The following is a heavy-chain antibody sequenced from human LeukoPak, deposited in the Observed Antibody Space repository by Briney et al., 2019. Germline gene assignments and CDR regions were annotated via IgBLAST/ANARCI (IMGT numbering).Heavy chain of an antibody. V-gene: IGHV4-59*01. CDR3: ARVVYSGYDFRGAMDV. D-gene: IGHD5-12*01. CDR1: GDSISSYY. J-gene: IGHJ6*03. Sequence: SETLSLTCTASGDSISSYYWSWIRQPPGKGLEWIGYIYYSGSTNYNPSLKSRVTISVDTSKNQFSLKLSSVTAADTAVYYCARVVYSGYDFRGAMDVWGKGTTVTVSS. CDR2: IYYSGST.